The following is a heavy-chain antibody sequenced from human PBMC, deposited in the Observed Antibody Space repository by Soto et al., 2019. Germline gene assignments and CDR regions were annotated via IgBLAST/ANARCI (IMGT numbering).Heavy chain of an antibody. CDR1: GDSVSSSSC. CDR3: VRAVPAATWQYSGMDV. J-gene: IGHJ6*02. CDR2: IYHSGTF. V-gene: IGHV4-4*02. D-gene: IGHD2-2*01. Sequence: QVRLQESGPGLVEPSGTLSLTCAVSGDSVSSSSCWSWVRQAPGKGLEWIGEIYHSGTFNYTPSLASRVSVSVDKSRNQLSLDLKSVTAADTAVYYCVRAVPAATWQYSGMDVWGQGTTGTVSS.